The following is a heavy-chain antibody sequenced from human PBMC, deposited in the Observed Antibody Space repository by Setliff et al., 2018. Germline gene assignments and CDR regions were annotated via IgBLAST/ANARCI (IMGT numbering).Heavy chain of an antibody. CDR2: ISYSSGSI. J-gene: IGHJ6*03. CDR3: VRALAYYYMDV. CDR1: GFIFSSYG. Sequence: PGGSLRLSCVASGFIFSSYGMNWVRQAPGKGLEWVAHISYSSGSISYADSVKGRFTISRDNAKNSLYLQMNSLRAEDTAIYYCVRALAYYYMDVWGKGTTVTVSS. V-gene: IGHV3-48*01.